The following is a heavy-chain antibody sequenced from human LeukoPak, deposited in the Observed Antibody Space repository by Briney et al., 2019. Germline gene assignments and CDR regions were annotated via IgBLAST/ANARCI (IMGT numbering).Heavy chain of an antibody. D-gene: IGHD6-6*01. V-gene: IGHV3-7*01. CDR3: AKDVRDRIAARLDY. CDR2: INQDRSEK. J-gene: IGHJ4*02. CDR1: GFSFSSYW. Sequence: GGSLRLSCAASGFSFSSYWMSWVRQAPGKGLEWVANINQDRSEKNYVDSVKGRFTISRDNARNSLDLQMNSLRVEDTAVYYCAKDVRDRIAARLDYWGQGTLVTVSS.